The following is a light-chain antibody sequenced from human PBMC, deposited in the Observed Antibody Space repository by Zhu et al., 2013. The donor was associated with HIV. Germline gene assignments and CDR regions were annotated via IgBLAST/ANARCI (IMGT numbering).Light chain of an antibody. J-gene: IGLJ1*01. CDR2: DDS. CDR1: NIGVKS. V-gene: IGLV3-21*02. Sequence: SYVLTQPPSVSVAPGQTARITCGGNNIGVKSVHWFQQKPGQAPVLVVYDDSDRPSGIPARFSGSNSGNTATLTITRVEVGDEADYYCQVWDGTTDNFYVFGGGTTVTVL. CDR3: QVWDGTTDNFYV.